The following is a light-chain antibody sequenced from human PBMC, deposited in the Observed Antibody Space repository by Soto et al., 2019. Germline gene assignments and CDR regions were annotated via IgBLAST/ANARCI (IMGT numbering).Light chain of an antibody. J-gene: IGLJ1*01. CDR2: GNN. CDR3: QSYDSSLSGHV. V-gene: IGLV1-40*01. CDR1: SSSIETTSD. Sequence: QSVLTQSPSVSGAPGQRVTISCTGSSSSIETTSDIHWYQQLPGTAPKLLIYGNNNRPSGVPVRFSGSKSGTSASLAITGLQAEDEADYYCQSYDSSLSGHVFGTGTKVTVL.